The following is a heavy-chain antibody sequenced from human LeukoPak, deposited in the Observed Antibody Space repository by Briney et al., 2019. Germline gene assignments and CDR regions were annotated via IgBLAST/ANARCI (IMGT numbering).Heavy chain of an antibody. CDR3: AREAGGYYDSSGYRFDY. V-gene: IGHV3-7*01. J-gene: IGHJ4*02. CDR1: GFTCSSYW. D-gene: IGHD3-22*01. Sequence: GGSLRCYCAASGFTCSSYWMSWVRQAPGKGREWVANIKQDGSEKYYVDSGKGRFTISRDNAKNSLYLQMNSLRAEDTAVYYCAREAGGYYDSSGYRFDYWGQGTLVTVSS. CDR2: IKQDGSEK.